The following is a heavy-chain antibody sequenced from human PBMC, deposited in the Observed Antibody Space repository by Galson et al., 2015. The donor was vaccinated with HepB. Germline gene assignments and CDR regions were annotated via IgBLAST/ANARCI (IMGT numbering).Heavy chain of an antibody. CDR2: ISGSGGST. V-gene: IGHV3-23*01. CDR1: GFTFSSYA. D-gene: IGHD1-26*01. CDR3: AKAELRFVASSDYYFDY. J-gene: IGHJ4*02. Sequence: SLRLSCAASGFTFSSYATSWVRQAPGKGLEWVSAISGSGGSTYYADSVKGRFTISRDNSKNTLYLQMNSLRAEDTAVYYCAKAELRFVASSDYYFDYWGQGTLVTVSS.